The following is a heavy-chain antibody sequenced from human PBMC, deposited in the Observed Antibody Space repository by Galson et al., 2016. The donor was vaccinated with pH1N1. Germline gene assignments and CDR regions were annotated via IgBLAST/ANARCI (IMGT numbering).Heavy chain of an antibody. CDR3: AKGGLAPGDY. CDR2: IKQDGSEK. CDR1: GFTFSTYW. V-gene: IGHV3-7*01. J-gene: IGHJ4*02. Sequence: SLRLSCAASGFTFSTYWMHWVRQAPGKGLEWVANIKQDGSEKYYLDSVKGRFTISRDNAKESPFLQMNSLRAEDTAVYYCAKGGLAPGDYWGQGTLVTVSS. D-gene: IGHD6-19*01.